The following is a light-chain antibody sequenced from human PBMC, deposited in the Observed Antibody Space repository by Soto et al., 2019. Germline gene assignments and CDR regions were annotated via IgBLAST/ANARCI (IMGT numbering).Light chain of an antibody. CDR3: QQYTNWRT. CDR2: DAS. J-gene: IGKJ1*01. Sequence: EIVMTQSPATLSLSPGERATLSCRASQSLSSNLAWYQQKPGQAPRLLIYDASTRAPGIPARFSGSGSGTEFTLTISSLQSEDFAIYYCQQYTNWRTFGQGTKVDI. V-gene: IGKV3-15*01. CDR1: QSLSSN.